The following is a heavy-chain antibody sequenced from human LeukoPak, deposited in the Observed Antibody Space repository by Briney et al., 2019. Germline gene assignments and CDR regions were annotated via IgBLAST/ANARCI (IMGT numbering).Heavy chain of an antibody. CDR1: GFTFSSYS. J-gene: IGHJ3*02. Sequence: GGSLRLSCAASGFTFSSYSMNWVRQAPGKGLEWVSSISSGSSYIYYADSAKGRFTVSRDNAKHSLYLQMNSLRAEDTAVYYCARDAKQYYDILTGYYNDAFDIWGQGTMVTVSS. D-gene: IGHD3-9*01. CDR2: ISSGSSYI. V-gene: IGHV3-21*01. CDR3: ARDAKQYYDILTGYYNDAFDI.